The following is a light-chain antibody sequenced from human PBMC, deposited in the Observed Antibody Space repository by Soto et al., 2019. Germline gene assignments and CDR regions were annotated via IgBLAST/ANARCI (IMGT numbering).Light chain of an antibody. Sequence: DIHMAQSPSTLSASVGDRVTITCRASQSLNGWLAWFQKKPGKAPKVLIYKVSNLESGVPLRFSGSGSETEFTLTISSLQPDDFATYYCQQYNSNWWTFGQGTKVEIK. CDR2: KVS. V-gene: IGKV1-5*03. CDR3: QQYNSNWWT. CDR1: QSLNGW. J-gene: IGKJ1*01.